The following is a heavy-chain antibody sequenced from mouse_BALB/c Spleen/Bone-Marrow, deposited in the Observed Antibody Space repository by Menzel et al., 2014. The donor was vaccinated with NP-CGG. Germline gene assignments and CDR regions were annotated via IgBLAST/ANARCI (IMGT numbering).Heavy chain of an antibody. CDR1: GYTFTSYW. V-gene: IGHV1-69*02. J-gene: IGHJ3*01. CDR3: TRKDY. CDR2: IYPSDSYT. Sequence: QVQLQQSGAELVRPGASVKLSCKASGYTFTSYWINWVKQRPGQGLEWIGNIYPSDSYTNYNQKFKDKATLTVDKSSSTAYMQLSSPPSEDSAVYYCTRKDYWGQGTLVTVSA.